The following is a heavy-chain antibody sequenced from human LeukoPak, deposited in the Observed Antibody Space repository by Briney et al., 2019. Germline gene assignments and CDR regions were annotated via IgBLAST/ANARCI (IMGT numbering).Heavy chain of an antibody. CDR3: ARHGSGDYVWARYYYYYYMDV. CDR2: ISSSSSTI. Sequence: PGGSLRLSCAASGFTFSSYSMNWVRQAPGKGLEWVSYISSSSSTIYYADSVKGRFTISRDNAKNSLYLQMNSLRAEDTAVYYCARHGSGDYVWARYYYYYYMDVWGKGTTVTISS. J-gene: IGHJ6*03. CDR1: GFTFSSYS. D-gene: IGHD3-16*01. V-gene: IGHV3-48*04.